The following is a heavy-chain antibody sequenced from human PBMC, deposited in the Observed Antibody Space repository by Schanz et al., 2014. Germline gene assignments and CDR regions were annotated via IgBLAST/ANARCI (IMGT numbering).Heavy chain of an antibody. D-gene: IGHD3-22*01. CDR2: MIGSGSSV. Sequence: VHLVQSGGGVVQPGRSLRLSCAASGFTFSRYGMHWVRQAPGKGLEWVSRMIGSGSSVFYADSVKGRFTISRDNLKNTVYLQMDSLRAGDTAVYYCAKDGRLPYYGTGSDFDYWGQGTLVAVSS. V-gene: IGHV3-23*04. J-gene: IGHJ4*02. CDR3: AKDGRLPYYGTGSDFDY. CDR1: GFTFSRYG.